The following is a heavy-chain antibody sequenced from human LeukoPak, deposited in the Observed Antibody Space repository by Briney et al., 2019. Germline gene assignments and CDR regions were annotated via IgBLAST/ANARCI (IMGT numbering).Heavy chain of an antibody. J-gene: IGHJ4*02. V-gene: IGHV4-38-2*02. D-gene: IGHD6-19*01. CDR2: IYHSGST. CDR1: GYSISSGYY. Sequence: SETLSLTCTVSGYSISSGYYWGWIRQPPGKGLEWIGSIYHSGSTYYNPSLKSRVTISVDTSKNQFSLKLSSVTAADTAVYYCARHGVAGTPYYFDYWGQGTLVTVSS. CDR3: ARHGVAGTPYYFDY.